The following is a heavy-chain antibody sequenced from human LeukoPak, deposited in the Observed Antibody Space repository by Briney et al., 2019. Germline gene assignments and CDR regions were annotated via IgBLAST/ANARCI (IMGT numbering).Heavy chain of an antibody. CDR3: ARDDYDLWSGYYMGSYYYYYGMDV. J-gene: IGHJ6*02. D-gene: IGHD3-3*01. CDR2: IKQDGSEK. V-gene: IGHV3-7*01. Sequence: PGGSLRLSCAASGFTFSSYWMSWVRQAPRKGLEWVANIKQDGSEKYYVDSVKGRFTISRDNAKNSLYLQMNSLRAEDTAVYYCARDDYDLWSGYYMGSYYYYYGMDVWGQGTTVTVSS. CDR1: GFTFSSYW.